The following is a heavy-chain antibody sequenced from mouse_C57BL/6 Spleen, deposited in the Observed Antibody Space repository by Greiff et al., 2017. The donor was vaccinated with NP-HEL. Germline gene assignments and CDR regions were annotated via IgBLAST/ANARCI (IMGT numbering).Heavy chain of an antibody. J-gene: IGHJ3*01. V-gene: IGHV14-2*01. D-gene: IGHD4-1*01. Sequence: KQRTEQGLEWIGRIDPEDGETKYAPKFQGKATITADTSSNTAYLQLSSLTSEDTAVYHCATPLWDVWFAYWGQGTLVTVSA. CDR3: ATPLWDVWFAY. CDR2: IDPEDGET.